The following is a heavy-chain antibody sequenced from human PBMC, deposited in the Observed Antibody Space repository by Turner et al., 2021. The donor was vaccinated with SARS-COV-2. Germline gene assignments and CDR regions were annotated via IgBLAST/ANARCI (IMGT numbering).Heavy chain of an antibody. J-gene: IGHJ4*02. CDR1: GYTLTELS. D-gene: IGHD3-9*01. V-gene: IGHV1-24*01. CDR3: ATDDILTGYYTSFDY. CDR2: FEPEDGET. Sequence: QVQLVQSGAEVNKPGASVKVSCTVYGYTLTELSMPWVRQAPGKGLEWMGGFEPEDGETISAQKFQGRVTMTGDTSTDTAYMELSSLRSEDTAVYYCATDDILTGYYTSFDYWGQGTLVTVSS.